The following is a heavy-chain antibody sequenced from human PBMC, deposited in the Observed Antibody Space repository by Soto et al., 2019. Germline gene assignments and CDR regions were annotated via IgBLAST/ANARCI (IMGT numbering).Heavy chain of an antibody. CDR2: ISSSSSYI. Sequence: EVQLVESGGGLVKPGGSLRLSCAASGFTFSSYSMNWVRQAPGKGLEWVSSISSSSSYIYYADSVKGRFTISRDNAKNSLYLQINSLRAEDTAVYYCARSHDYGDYSVGYYYYMDVWGKGTTVTVSS. J-gene: IGHJ6*03. CDR1: GFTFSSYS. V-gene: IGHV3-21*01. CDR3: ARSHDYGDYSVGYYYYMDV. D-gene: IGHD4-17*01.